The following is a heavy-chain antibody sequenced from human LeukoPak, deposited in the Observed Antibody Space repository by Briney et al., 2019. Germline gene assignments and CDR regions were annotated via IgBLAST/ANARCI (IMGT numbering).Heavy chain of an antibody. J-gene: IGHJ4*02. Sequence: SETLSLTCAVYGGSFSGYYWSWIRQPPGKGLEWIGEINHSGSTNYNPSLKSRVTISVDTSKNQFSLKLSSVTAADTAVYYCARLDGSYEPFDYWGQGTLVTVSS. CDR2: INHSGST. D-gene: IGHD1-26*01. CDR1: GGSFSGYY. V-gene: IGHV4-34*01. CDR3: ARLDGSYEPFDY.